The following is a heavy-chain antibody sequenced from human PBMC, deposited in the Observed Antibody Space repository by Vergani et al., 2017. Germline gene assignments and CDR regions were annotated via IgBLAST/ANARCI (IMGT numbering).Heavy chain of an antibody. J-gene: IGHJ2*01. D-gene: IGHD2-21*02. CDR3: ARDCPGGGGDCSAGWYFDL. CDR2: IKQDGSEK. CDR1: GFTFSSYW. Sequence: EVQLVESGGGLVQPGGSLRLSCAASGFTFSSYWMSWVRQAPGKGLEWVANIKQDGSEKYYVDSVKGRFTISRDNAKNSLYLQMNSLRAEDTAVYYCARDCPGGGGDCSAGWYFDLWGRGTLVTVSS. V-gene: IGHV3-7*01.